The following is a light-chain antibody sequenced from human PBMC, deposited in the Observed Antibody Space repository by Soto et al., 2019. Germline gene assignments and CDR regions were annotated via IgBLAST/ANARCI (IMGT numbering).Light chain of an antibody. CDR2: GAS. Sequence: EIVLTQSPGTLSLSPGERATLACRASQSVSSSYLGWYQQKPGQAPRLLIYGASSGATGIPDRFSGSGSGTDFTLTISRLEPEGFAVYYCQQYGSSPTWTFGQGTKVEIK. J-gene: IGKJ1*01. CDR3: QQYGSSPTWT. V-gene: IGKV3-20*01. CDR1: QSVSSSY.